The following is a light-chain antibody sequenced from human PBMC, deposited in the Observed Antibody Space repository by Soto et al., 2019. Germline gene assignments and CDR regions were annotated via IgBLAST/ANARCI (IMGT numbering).Light chain of an antibody. CDR3: QQYNYWPKT. CDR2: GAS. Sequence: EIVMTQSPATLSVSPGARATLSCRASESISNNLAWYQQKPGQAPRLLMFGASTRATGIPARFSGSGSGTEITLTISSLQSEDFAVYYCQQYNYWPKTFGQGTKVDIK. J-gene: IGKJ1*01. V-gene: IGKV3-15*01. CDR1: ESISNN.